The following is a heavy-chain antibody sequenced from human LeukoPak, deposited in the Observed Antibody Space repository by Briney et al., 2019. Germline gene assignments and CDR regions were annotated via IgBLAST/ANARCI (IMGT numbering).Heavy chain of an antibody. V-gene: IGHV3-7*01. J-gene: IGHJ4*02. CDR2: INQNGREK. CDR3: ARSLGDD. CDR1: GLTFSTYW. Sequence: GGYLRLSCEVSGLTFSTYWMTWVRRAPGKGLEWVASINQNGREKYYVDSVKGRFTISRDNAKDSLYLQMNSLRDEDTAVYYCARSLGDDWGQGTLVTVSS. D-gene: IGHD3-16*01.